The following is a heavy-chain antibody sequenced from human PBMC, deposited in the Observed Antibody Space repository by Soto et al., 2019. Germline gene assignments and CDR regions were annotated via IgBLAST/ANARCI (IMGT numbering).Heavy chain of an antibody. J-gene: IGHJ4*02. Sequence: ASVKVSCKASGYTFTGYYMHWVRQAPGQGLEWMGWINPNSGGTNYAQKFQGRVTMTRDTSISTAYVELSRLRSDDTAVYYCARDKAAAGNRAFFDYWGQGTLVTVSS. V-gene: IGHV1-2*02. CDR1: GYTFTGYY. D-gene: IGHD6-13*01. CDR3: ARDKAAAGNRAFFDY. CDR2: INPNSGGT.